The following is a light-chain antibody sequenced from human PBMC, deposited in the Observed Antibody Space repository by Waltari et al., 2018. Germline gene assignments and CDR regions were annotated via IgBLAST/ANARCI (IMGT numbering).Light chain of an antibody. V-gene: IGKV1-5*03. CDR3: QQYNSYFLT. CDR2: HAY. CDR1: QSISHW. Sequence: DIHLTQSPSTPSACVGDSVTITCRASQSISHWLAWYQQKPGKAPKLLISHAYSLESGVPSRFSGSRSGTQFSLTISSLQPDDFATYDCQQYNSYFLTFGGGTKVEIK. J-gene: IGKJ4*01.